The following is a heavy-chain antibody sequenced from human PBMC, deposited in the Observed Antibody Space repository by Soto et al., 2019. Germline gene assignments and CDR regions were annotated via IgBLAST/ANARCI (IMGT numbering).Heavy chain of an antibody. D-gene: IGHD6-19*01. CDR1: GFTFSNLW. CDR3: ARGGFGSPDY. CDR2: IKQDGSEK. V-gene: IGHV3-7*01. Sequence: EVQLVESGGGLVQPGGSLRLSCAASGFTFSNLWMTWVRQAPGKGLGWVANIKQDGSEKYYVDSVKGRFTISRDNAKNSLYLQMHSLRAEDTAVYYCARGGFGSPDYWGQGTLVTVSS. J-gene: IGHJ4*02.